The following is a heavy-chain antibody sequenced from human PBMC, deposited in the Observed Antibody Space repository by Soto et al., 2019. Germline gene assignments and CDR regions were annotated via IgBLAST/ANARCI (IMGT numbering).Heavy chain of an antibody. CDR3: AKGPYCSSTSCYTTKFDY. D-gene: IGHD2-2*02. J-gene: IGHJ4*02. Sequence: LRLSCAASGFTFSSYAMSWVRQAPVKGLEWVSAISGSGGSTYYADSVKGRFTISRDNFKNTLYLQMNSLRAEDTAVYYCAKGPYCSSTSCYTTKFDYWGQGTLVTVSS. CDR1: GFTFSSYA. V-gene: IGHV3-23*01. CDR2: ISGSGGST.